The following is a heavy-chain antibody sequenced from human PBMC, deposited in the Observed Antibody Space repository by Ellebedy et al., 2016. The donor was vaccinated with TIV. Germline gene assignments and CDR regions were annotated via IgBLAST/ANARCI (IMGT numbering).Heavy chain of an antibody. CDR3: ARGFRYGSGRWPLDY. D-gene: IGHD4-23*01. CDR2: VRPYDGNT. J-gene: IGHJ4*01. Sequence: AASVKVSCKASGYTLMSYGICWVRQAPGQGLDWMGWVRPYDGNTNYAQKFQGRVTMTIDTFTGTGYMDLRNLRSDDTAVYYCARGFRYGSGRWPLDYWGHGTLVTVSS. CDR1: GYTLMSYG. V-gene: IGHV1-18*01.